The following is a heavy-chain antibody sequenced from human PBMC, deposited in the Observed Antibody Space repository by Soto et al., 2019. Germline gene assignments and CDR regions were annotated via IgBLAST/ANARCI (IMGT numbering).Heavy chain of an antibody. Sequence: QVQLVESGGGEVQPGRSLTISCAASGFTFSTYGMHWVRQTPGKGLEWVAVISYDGTNKFYSDSVKGRFNISRDNFKNTPTLQMNSLRADDPAVYSCAKDLQSYGDYDYYCYGMDVWGLGTRVTVSS. D-gene: IGHD4-17*01. CDR1: GFTFSTYG. CDR3: AKDLQSYGDYDYYCYGMDV. V-gene: IGHV3-30*18. J-gene: IGHJ6*02. CDR2: ISYDGTNK.